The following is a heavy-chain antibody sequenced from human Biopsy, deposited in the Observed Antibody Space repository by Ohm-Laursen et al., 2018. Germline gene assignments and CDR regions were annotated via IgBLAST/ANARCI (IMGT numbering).Heavy chain of an antibody. CDR3: ARLGSGDYFPTFFDF. J-gene: IGHJ4*02. V-gene: IGHV4-31*03. D-gene: IGHD5-12*01. CDR2: IFYSANT. CDR1: GVSINGGRYY. Sequence: TLSLTCTVSGVSINGGRYYWNWIRHHPGKGLEWIGNIFYSANTYYNPSLKSRVTISVDTSENQFSLKLSSVTAADTDVYYCARLGSGDYFPTFFDFWGQGALVTVSS.